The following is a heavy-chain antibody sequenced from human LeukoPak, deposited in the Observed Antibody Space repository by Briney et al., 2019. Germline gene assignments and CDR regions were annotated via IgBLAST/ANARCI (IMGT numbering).Heavy chain of an antibody. Sequence: GGSLRLSCAASGFTFSSYSMTWVRRAPGKGLEWVSYISSSSSTIYYADSVKGRFTISRDNAKNSLYLQMNSLRDEDTAVYYCARDSAVAGKITGGSFDYWGQGTLVTVSS. CDR1: GFTFSSYS. CDR2: ISSSSSTI. V-gene: IGHV3-48*02. CDR3: ARDSAVAGKITGGSFDY. D-gene: IGHD6-19*01. J-gene: IGHJ4*02.